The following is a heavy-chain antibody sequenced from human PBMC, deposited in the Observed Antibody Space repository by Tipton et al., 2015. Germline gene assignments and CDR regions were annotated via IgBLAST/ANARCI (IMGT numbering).Heavy chain of an antibody. CDR1: GFTFGGYA. CDR2: ISWNSDCI. Sequence: SLRLSCTASGFTFGGYAMYWARQPPGKGLEWVSGISWNSDCIDYADSVKGRFTISRDNAKNSLYLQLNSLGPEDTALYYCAIWGYTLGLDSWGQGTLVTVSS. CDR3: AIWGYTLGLDS. D-gene: IGHD3-16*01. J-gene: IGHJ5*01. V-gene: IGHV3-9*01.